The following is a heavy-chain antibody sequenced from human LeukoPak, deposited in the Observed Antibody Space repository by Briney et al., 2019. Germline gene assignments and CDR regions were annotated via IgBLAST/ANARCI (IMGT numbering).Heavy chain of an antibody. J-gene: IGHJ4*02. CDR1: GFTFSSYG. D-gene: IGHD1-26*01. V-gene: IGHV3-23*01. Sequence: GGTLRLSCAASGFTFSSYGMSWVRQAPGKGLEWVSAISGSGGSTYYADSVKGRFTISRDNSKNTLYLQMNSLKNEDTAVYYCVTEVSGSFPTWGQGTLVTVSS. CDR2: ISGSGGST. CDR3: VTEVSGSFPT.